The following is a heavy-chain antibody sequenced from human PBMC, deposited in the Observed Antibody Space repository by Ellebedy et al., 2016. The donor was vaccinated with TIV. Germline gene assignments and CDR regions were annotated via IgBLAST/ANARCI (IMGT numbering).Heavy chain of an antibody. CDR3: ARGVAAPEIRYYYGMDV. CDR2: IYYSGST. CDR1: GGSISSYY. J-gene: IGHJ6*02. V-gene: IGHV4-59*01. Sequence: SETLSLTCTVSGGSISSYYWSWIRQPPGKGLEWIGYIYYSGSTNYNPSLKSRVTISVDTSKNQFSLKLSSVTAADTAVYYCARGVAAPEIRYYYGMDVWGQGTTVTVSS. D-gene: IGHD6-6*01.